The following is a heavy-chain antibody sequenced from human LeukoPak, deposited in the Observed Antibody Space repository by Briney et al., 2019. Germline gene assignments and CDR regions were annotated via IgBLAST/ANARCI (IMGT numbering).Heavy chain of an antibody. CDR2: IKSNTDGGTT. J-gene: IGHJ4*02. D-gene: IGHD3-10*01. CDR3: TTFYYYGSGSYLGY. V-gene: IGHV3-15*01. Sequence: GGSLRLSCAASGSTFTNAWMTWVRQAPGKGLEWVGRIKSNTDGGTTDYAAPVKGRFTISRDDSKNSLNLQMNSLKTEDTAVYYCTTFYYYGSGSYLGYWGQGTLVTVSS. CDR1: GSTFTNAW.